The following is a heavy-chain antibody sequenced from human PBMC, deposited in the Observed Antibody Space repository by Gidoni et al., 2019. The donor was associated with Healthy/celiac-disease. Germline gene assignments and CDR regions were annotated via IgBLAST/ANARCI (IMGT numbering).Heavy chain of an antibody. CDR2: IIPIFGTA. V-gene: IGHV1-69*01. CDR1: GGTFSSYA. Sequence: QVQLVQSGAEVKKPGSSVKVSCKASGGTFSSYAISWVRQAPGQGLEWMGGIIPIFGTANYAQKFQGRVTITADESTSTAYMELSSLRSEDTAVYYCAREGYCSGGSCYSPYFDYWGQGTLVTVSS. J-gene: IGHJ4*02. CDR3: AREGYCSGGSCYSPYFDY. D-gene: IGHD2-15*01.